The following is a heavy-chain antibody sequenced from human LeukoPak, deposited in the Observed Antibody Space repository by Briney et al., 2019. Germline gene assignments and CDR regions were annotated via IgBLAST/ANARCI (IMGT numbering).Heavy chain of an antibody. CDR1: GGSISGSY. CDR3: ARVPYYGFWNGRLRGALHT. J-gene: IGHJ3*01. D-gene: IGHD3-3*01. Sequence: SSETLSLTCTVSGGSISGSYWSWIRQAPGKGLEWIGYMYYTGTTHYNPSLKSRVTMSVDTSKNQFSLKLNSVTAADTALYYCARVPYYGFWNGRLRGALHTWGQGPVVTVSS. V-gene: IGHV4-59*01. CDR2: MYYTGTT.